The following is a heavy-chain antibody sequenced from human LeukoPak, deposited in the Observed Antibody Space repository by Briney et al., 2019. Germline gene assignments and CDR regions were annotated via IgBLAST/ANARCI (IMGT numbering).Heavy chain of an antibody. CDR2: INPNSGGT. Sequence: ASVKVSCKASGYTFTGYYMHWVRQAPGQGLEWVGWINPNSGGTSYAQKFQGRVTMTRDTSISTAYMELSRLRSDDTAVYYCARAGAVVDNWFDPWGQGTLVTVSS. J-gene: IGHJ5*02. CDR3: ARAGAVVDNWFDP. CDR1: GYTFTGYY. V-gene: IGHV1-2*02. D-gene: IGHD2-15*01.